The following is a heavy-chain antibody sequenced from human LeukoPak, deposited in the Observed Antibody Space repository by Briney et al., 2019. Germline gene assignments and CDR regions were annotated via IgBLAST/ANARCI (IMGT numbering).Heavy chain of an antibody. CDR3: ARDFRTQLDGYSPPYHFDY. CDR1: GFTFSTHS. J-gene: IGHJ4*02. D-gene: IGHD5-24*01. V-gene: IGHV3-21*01. Sequence: GGSLRLSCAAFGFTFSTHSMSWVRQAPGKRLEWVSYISSSSSHIYYADSMKGRFTVSRDNAKNSLFLQMNSLRAEDTAVYYCARDFRTQLDGYSPPYHFDYWGQGALVTVSS. CDR2: ISSSSSHI.